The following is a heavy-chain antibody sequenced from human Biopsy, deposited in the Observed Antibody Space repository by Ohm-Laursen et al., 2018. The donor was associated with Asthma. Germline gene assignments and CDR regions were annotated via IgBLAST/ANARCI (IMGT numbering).Heavy chain of an antibody. CDR3: ATDSGALPRGD. V-gene: IGHV4-61*01. J-gene: IGHJ4*02. D-gene: IGHD4-17*01. Sequence: SDTLSLTCTVTGGSVTSATFHWSWIRQAPGKGLEWIGFINYSGSANYSPSLRGRVSISVNRSKNQISLKLTSVTAADTATYYCATDSGALPRGDGAQGNLVTFS. CDR1: GGSVTSATFH. CDR2: INYSGSA.